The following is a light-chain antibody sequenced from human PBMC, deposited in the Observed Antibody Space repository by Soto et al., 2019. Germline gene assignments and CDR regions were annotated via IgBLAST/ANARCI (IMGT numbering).Light chain of an antibody. CDR1: QNVNSW. CDR3: QQYNNYSGT. Sequence: DIQMTQSPSTLSASVGDRVTITCRASQNVNSWLAWYQQKPGKAPKLLIYKASNLENGVPSRFSGSGSGTEFTLTINGLQPDDFASYYCQQYNNYSGTFGQGTKVEIK. V-gene: IGKV1-5*03. CDR2: KAS. J-gene: IGKJ1*01.